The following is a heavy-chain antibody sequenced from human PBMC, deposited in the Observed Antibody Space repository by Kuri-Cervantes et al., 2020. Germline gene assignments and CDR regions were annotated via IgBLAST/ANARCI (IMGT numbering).Heavy chain of an antibody. D-gene: IGHD3-10*02. CDR3: AKDVRRLIITAFES. J-gene: IGHJ4*02. CDR2: ISGGDDRT. CDR1: GFTFSNYG. V-gene: IGHV3-23*01. Sequence: GESLKISCAASGFTFSNYGMIWVRQAPGKGLEWVSAISGGDDRTFYADSVRGRFTISRDNSKNTLSLQMNSLRAEDTAIYYCAKDVRRLIITAFESWGQGTLVTVSS.